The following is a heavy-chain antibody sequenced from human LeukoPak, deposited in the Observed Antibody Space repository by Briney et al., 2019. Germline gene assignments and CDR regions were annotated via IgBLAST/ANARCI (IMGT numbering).Heavy chain of an antibody. CDR2: INSDGTST. CDR1: GFTFDEYA. Sequence: PGGSLRLSCAASGFTFDEYAMHWVRQAPGKGLVWVSRINSDGTSTSYADSVKGRFTISRDNAKNTLYLQMNSLRAEDTAVYYCARHLSGYISSLAYWGQGTLVTVSS. CDR3: ARHLSGYISSLAY. J-gene: IGHJ4*02. D-gene: IGHD6-6*01. V-gene: IGHV3-74*01.